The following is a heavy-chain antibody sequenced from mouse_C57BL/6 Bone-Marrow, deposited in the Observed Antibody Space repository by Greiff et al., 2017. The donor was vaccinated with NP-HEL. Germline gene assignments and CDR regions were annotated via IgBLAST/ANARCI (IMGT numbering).Heavy chain of an antibody. CDR3: APAYYSNYEVAY. Sequence: EVKLQESGPELVKPGASVKISCKASGYSFTDYNMNWVKQSNGKSLEWIGVVNPNYGTTSYNQKFKGKATLTVDQSSSTAYMQLNSLTSEDSAVYYCAPAYYSNYEVAYWGQGTLVTVSA. CDR2: VNPNYGTT. CDR1: GYSFTDYN. D-gene: IGHD2-5*01. V-gene: IGHV1-39*01. J-gene: IGHJ3*01.